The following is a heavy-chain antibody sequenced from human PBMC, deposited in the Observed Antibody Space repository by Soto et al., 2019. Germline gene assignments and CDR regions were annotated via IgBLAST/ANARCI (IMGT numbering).Heavy chain of an antibody. J-gene: IGHJ6*03. V-gene: IGHV3-21*01. Sequence: EVQLVESGGGLVKPGGSLRLSCAASGFTFSSYSMNWVRQAPGKGLEWVSSISSSSSYIYYADSVKGRFTISRDNAKNSRYLQMNILRAEDTAVYYCVIERPYGDYDYYYYYMDVWGKGTTVTVSS. CDR2: ISSSSSYI. CDR1: GFTFSSYS. D-gene: IGHD4-17*01. CDR3: VIERPYGDYDYYYYYMDV.